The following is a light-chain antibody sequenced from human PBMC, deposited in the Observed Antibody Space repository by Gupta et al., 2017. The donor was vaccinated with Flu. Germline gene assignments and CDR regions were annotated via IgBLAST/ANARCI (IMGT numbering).Light chain of an antibody. CDR3: HQRRNWPSLT. CDR1: QSVSSY. V-gene: IGKV3-11*01. Sequence: ATLSLSPAERATVSCRASQSVSSYIAWYQQKPGPANRLIIYDDYTRGTGIPARSSGSGSGTDSTLTLSSLGPEDFAVYSCHQRRNWPSLTFGGGTKVEIK. CDR2: DDY. J-gene: IGKJ4*01.